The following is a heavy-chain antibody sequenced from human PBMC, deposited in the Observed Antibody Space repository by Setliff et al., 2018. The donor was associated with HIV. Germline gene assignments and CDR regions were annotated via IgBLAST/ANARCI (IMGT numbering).Heavy chain of an antibody. J-gene: IGHJ6*01. V-gene: IGHV4-4*07. CDR3: ARGPSGRAPAPARAPHYYGLDL. D-gene: IGHD2-2*01. CDR1: GGSINTYY. Sequence: SETLSLTCTVSGGSINTYYWSWIRQPAGKGLEWIGRFYTSGSTNYNPSLKSRVTMSVDTSKNQFSLSLNSVTAADTAVYYCARGPSGRAPAPARAPHYYGLDLWGPGTTVTVSS. CDR2: FYTSGST.